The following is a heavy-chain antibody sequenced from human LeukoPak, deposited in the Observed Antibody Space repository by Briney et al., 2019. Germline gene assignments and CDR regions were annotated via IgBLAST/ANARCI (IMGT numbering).Heavy chain of an antibody. CDR1: GGSFSGYY. CDR3: ARGDYYDSSGYGPGYYFDY. CDR2: INHSGST. V-gene: IGHV4-34*01. J-gene: IGHJ4*02. Sequence: SETLSLTCAVYGGSFSGYYWSWLRQPPGKGLEWIGEINHSGSTNYNPSLKSRVTISVDTSKNQFSLKLSSVTAADTAVYYCARGDYYDSSGYGPGYYFDYWGQGTLVTVSS. D-gene: IGHD3-22*01.